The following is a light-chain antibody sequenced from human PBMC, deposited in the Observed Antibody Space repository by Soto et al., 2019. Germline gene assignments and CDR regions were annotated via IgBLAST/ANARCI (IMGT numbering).Light chain of an antibody. CDR3: QQYNNWPPIT. CDR1: QSFSDK. J-gene: IGKJ5*01. Sequence: EIMMTQSPDTLSVSPGERATLSCRASQSFSDKVAWYHQTSRHHPTLLIYDTVSRAAGVPGRFSGSGSGAEFTITISSLQSADFAVYYCQQYNNWPPITFGQGTRLEIK. CDR2: DTV. V-gene: IGKV3-15*01.